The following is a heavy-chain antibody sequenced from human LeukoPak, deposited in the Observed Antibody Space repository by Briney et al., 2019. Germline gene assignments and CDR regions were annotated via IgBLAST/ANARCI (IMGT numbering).Heavy chain of an antibody. Sequence: SETLSLTCTVSGGSISSYYWSWIRQPPGKGLEWIGYIYYSGSTNYNPSLKSRVTISVDTSKNQFSLKLSSVTAADTAVYYCARDPGYCSSTSCYVGAFDIWGQGTMVTVSS. CDR1: GGSISSYY. CDR3: ARDPGYCSSTSCYVGAFDI. D-gene: IGHD2-2*01. CDR2: IYYSGST. V-gene: IGHV4-59*01. J-gene: IGHJ3*02.